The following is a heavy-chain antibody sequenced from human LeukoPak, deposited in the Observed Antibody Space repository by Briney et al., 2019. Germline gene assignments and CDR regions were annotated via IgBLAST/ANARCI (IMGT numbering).Heavy chain of an antibody. CDR2: ISSSSSTI. D-gene: IGHD6-19*01. J-gene: IGHJ3*02. CDR3: ARNLYSSSGRDAFDI. CDR1: GFTFSSYS. V-gene: IGHV3-48*01. Sequence: GGSLRLSCAASGFTFSSYSMNWVRQAPGKGLEWVSYISSSSSTIYYADSVKGRFTISRDNAKNSLYLQMNSLRAEDTAVYYCARNLYSSSGRDAFDIWGQGTMVTVSS.